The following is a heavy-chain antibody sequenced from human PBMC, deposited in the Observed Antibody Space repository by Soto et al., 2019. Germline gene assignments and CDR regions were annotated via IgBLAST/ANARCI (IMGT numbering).Heavy chain of an antibody. V-gene: IGHV1-69*01. Sequence: VQLVQSGAEVKKPGSSVKVSCRASGATLRSYAFTWVRQAPGQGLEWMGGISPIFGSTIYARQFQGRVTITADDSASTAYMELNSLSSEDTAVYSCAGDYGVYDWYGMDVWGQGTKVTVSS. CDR3: AGDYGVYDWYGMDV. CDR1: GATLRSYA. CDR2: ISPIFGST. J-gene: IGHJ6*02. D-gene: IGHD4-17*01.